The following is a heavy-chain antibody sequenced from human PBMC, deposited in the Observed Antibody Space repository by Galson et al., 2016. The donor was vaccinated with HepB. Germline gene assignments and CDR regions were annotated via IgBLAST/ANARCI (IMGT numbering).Heavy chain of an antibody. D-gene: IGHD1-14*01. CDR2: IYPDDSST. CDR1: GYGFAGYW. J-gene: IGHJ4*02. Sequence: QSGAEVKKPGESLKISCKGSGYGFAGYWIGWVRQMPGEGLEWMGIIYPDDSSTGYSPSFLGQVTFSLDKSISTAYLHWSSLKASDTAMYYCARLGEPKFHPQAATFATHYFDYWAQGTLVTVSS. CDR3: ARLGEPKFHPQAATFATHYFDY. V-gene: IGHV5-51*03.